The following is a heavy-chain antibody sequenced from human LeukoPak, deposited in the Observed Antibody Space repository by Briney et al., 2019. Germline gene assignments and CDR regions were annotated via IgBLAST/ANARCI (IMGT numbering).Heavy chain of an antibody. Sequence: KPSETLSLTCTVSGGSISSYYWSWIRQPPGKGLEWIGYNYYGGSTNYNPSLKSRVTISVDTSKNQFSLKLRSETAADTAVYYCARVGGGSSGWYPWGQGTLVTVSS. CDR2: NYYGGST. D-gene: IGHD6-19*01. CDR3: ARVGGGSSGWYP. CDR1: GGSISSYY. V-gene: IGHV4-59*01. J-gene: IGHJ4*02.